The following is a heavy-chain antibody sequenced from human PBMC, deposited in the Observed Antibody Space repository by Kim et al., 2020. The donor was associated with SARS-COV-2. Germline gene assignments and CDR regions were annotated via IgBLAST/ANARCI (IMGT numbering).Heavy chain of an antibody. Sequence: GGSLRLSCAASGFTVSSNYMSWVRQAPGKGLEWVSVINSGGSTNYSADVVGSLFITSGNSTKKTYFLLMSRRAADETAYYCGRDLMVRGVGDWGHG. CDR1: GFTVSSNY. D-gene: IGHD3-10*01. J-gene: IGHJ1*01. V-gene: IGHV3-66*01. CDR3: GRDLMVRGVGD. CDR2: INSGGST.